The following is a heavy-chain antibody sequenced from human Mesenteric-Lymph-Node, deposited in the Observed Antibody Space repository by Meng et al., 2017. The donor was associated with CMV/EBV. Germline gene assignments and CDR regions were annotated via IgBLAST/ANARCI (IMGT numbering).Heavy chain of an antibody. CDR2: TYYRSKWYN. CDR1: GDSVSSHNTA. J-gene: IGHJ4*02. V-gene: IGHV6-1*01. CDR3: ARGPGGRFDY. D-gene: IGHD3-10*01. Sequence: PCAISGDSVSSHNTAWNWIRQSPSRGLEWLGRTYYRSKWYNDYAVSVKSRITINPDTSKNQFSLQLNSVTPEDTAVYYCARGPGGRFDYWGQGTLVTVSS.